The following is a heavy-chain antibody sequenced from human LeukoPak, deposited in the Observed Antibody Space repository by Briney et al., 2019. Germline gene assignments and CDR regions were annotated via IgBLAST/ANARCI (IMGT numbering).Heavy chain of an antibody. CDR1: GFTFSSYS. Sequence: GRSLRLSCAASGFTFSSYSMNWVRQAPGKGLEWVSSISSSSSYIYYADSVKGRFTISRDNAKNSLYLQMNSLRAEDTAVYYCARDLVLAARSFDYWGQGTLVTVSS. CDR2: ISSSSSYI. J-gene: IGHJ4*02. CDR3: ARDLVLAARSFDY. D-gene: IGHD6-6*01. V-gene: IGHV3-21*01.